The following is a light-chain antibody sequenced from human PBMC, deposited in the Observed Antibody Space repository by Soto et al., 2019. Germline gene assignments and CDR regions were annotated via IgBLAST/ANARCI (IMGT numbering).Light chain of an antibody. CDR3: CSYAGTYTLWV. J-gene: IGLJ3*02. CDR1: SSDVGGYNY. Sequence: QSVLTQPRSVSGSPGQSVTISCTGTSSDVGGYNYVSWYQQYPGKAPKVIIYDVSKRPSGVPDRFSGSKSGNTASLTISGLQAEDEADYYCCSYAGTYTLWVFGGGTEVTVL. CDR2: DVS. V-gene: IGLV2-11*01.